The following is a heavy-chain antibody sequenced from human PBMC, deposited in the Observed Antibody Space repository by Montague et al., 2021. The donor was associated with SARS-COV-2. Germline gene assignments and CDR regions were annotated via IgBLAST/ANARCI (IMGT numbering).Heavy chain of an antibody. CDR2: TYYRSMWKS. CDR3: VRGIEAAGSYDY. J-gene: IGHJ4*02. D-gene: IGHD6-13*01. CDR1: GDSVSSNSAT. Sequence: CAISGDSVSSNSATWNWIRQSPSRGLEWLGRTYYRSMWKSDYAXXXKSRKAINPDTSKNQFSLQLSSVTPEDTALYYCVRGIEAAGSYDYWGQGILVTVSS. V-gene: IGHV6-1*01.